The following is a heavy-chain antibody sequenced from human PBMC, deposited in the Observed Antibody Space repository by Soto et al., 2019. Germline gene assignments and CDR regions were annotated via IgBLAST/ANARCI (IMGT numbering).Heavy chain of an antibody. CDR3: ARARLYCTGGSCTTWFDY. CDR1: GFSLSTTGVG. V-gene: IGHV2-5*02. Sequence: QITLKESGPTLVKSTQTLTLTCTFSGFSLSTTGVGVGWIRQPAGKALEWLALIYWDDDKRYSPFLNSRLTITKDTSKNQVVLTMTNMDPVDTATYDCARARLYCTGGSCTTWFDYWGQGTLVTVSS. D-gene: IGHD2-15*01. CDR2: IYWDDDK. J-gene: IGHJ4*02.